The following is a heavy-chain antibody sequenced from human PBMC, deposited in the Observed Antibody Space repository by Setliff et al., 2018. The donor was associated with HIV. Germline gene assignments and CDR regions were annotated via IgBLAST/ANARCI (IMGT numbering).Heavy chain of an antibody. CDR3: ASEKKAWSVSDSFYEY. CDR1: GGSIKSSSDY. V-gene: IGHV4-39*07. D-gene: IGHD3-3*01. J-gene: IGHJ4*02. Sequence: SETLSLTCTVSGGSIKSSSDYWGWIRQPPGKGLEWIGTIYNSGSTYYNPSLKSRVTISVDTSKKKFSLKLTSMTATDTAVYYCASEKKAWSVSDSFYEYWGQGVPVTVSS. CDR2: IYNSGST.